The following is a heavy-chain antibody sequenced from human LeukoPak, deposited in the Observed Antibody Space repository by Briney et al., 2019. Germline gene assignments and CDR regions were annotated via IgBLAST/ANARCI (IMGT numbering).Heavy chain of an antibody. V-gene: IGHV3-30*02. D-gene: IGHD2-2*01. CDR1: GFTFSTSG. Sequence: GGSLRLSCEASGFTFSTSGIHWVRQAPGKGLEWVAFIRYDGSSIYYADSVKGRFTISRDSPKNTASLQMSSLRTEDTAVYYCAKVVSSSRGLIDYWGQGTLVTVSS. CDR3: AKVVSSSRGLIDY. CDR2: IRYDGSSI. J-gene: IGHJ4*02.